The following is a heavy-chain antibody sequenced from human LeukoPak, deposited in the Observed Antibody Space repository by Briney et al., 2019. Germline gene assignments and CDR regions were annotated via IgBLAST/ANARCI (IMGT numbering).Heavy chain of an antibody. D-gene: IGHD3-10*01. CDR1: GFTVSSNY. CDR2: IYSGGST. J-gene: IGHJ4*02. CDR3: ARDTSDYFGSGTYGSGF. V-gene: IGHV3-66*01. Sequence: GGSLRLSCAASGFTVSSNYMSWVRQAPGKGLEWVSVIYSGGSTYYADSVKGRFAISRDNSKNTLYLQMSSLRAEDTAVYYCARDTSDYFGSGTYGSGFWGQGTLVTVSS.